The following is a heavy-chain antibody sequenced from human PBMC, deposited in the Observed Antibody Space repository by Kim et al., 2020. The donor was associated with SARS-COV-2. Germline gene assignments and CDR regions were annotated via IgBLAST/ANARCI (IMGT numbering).Heavy chain of an antibody. CDR1: GFTFSSYA. CDR2: ISYDGGTK. J-gene: IGHJ4*02. V-gene: IGHV3-30*04. D-gene: IGHD6-19*01. CDR3: ARDSARGAVAGIFDY. Sequence: GGSLRLSCAASGFTFSSYAMHWVRQAPGKGLEWVAVISYDGGTKYYADSVKGRFTISRDNSKNTLYLQMNSLRAEDTAVYYCARDSARGAVAGIFDYWGQGTLVTVSS.